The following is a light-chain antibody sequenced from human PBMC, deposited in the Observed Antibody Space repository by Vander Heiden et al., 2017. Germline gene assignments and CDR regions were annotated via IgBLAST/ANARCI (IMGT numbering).Light chain of an antibody. CDR2: DVS. Sequence: QSALTQPASVSGSPGQSITISCTGTSSDIGVYNYVSWYQQHPGPAPKLMIYDVSNRPSGVSNRFSGSKSDNTASLTISGLQTEDEADYYCSSYTISSTLVFGGGTKLTVL. V-gene: IGLV2-14*01. CDR1: SSDIGVYNY. J-gene: IGLJ2*01. CDR3: SSYTISSTLV.